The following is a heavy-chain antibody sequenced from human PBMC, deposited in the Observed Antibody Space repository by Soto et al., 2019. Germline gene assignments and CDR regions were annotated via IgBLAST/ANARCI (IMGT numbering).Heavy chain of an antibody. D-gene: IGHD3-3*01. CDR2: ISSSSTI. CDR1: GFTFSSYS. V-gene: IGHV3-48*02. J-gene: IGHJ6*02. CDR3: ARDAGFWSGYYRGIYYYYGMDV. Sequence: PGGSLRLSCAASGFTFSSYSMNWVRQAPGRGLEWVSYISSSSTIYYADSVKGRFTISRDNAKNSLYLQMNSLRDEDTAVYYCARDAGFWSGYYRGIYYYYGMDVWGQGTTVTVSS.